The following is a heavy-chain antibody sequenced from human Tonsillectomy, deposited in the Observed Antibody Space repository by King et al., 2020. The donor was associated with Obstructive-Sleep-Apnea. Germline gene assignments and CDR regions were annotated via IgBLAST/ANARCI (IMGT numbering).Heavy chain of an antibody. CDR2: MNPNSGNT. V-gene: IGHV1-8*01. CDR3: ARRGAMGNWFDP. Sequence: VQLVESGAEVKKPGASVKVSYKASGYTFTTYDINWVRQATGQGLEWMGWMNPNSGNTGYAQKFQGRVTMTKNTSISTAYMELSSLTSEDTAVYFCARRGAMGNWFDPWGQGTLVTVSS. CDR1: GYTFTTYD. J-gene: IGHJ5*02. D-gene: IGHD3-10*01.